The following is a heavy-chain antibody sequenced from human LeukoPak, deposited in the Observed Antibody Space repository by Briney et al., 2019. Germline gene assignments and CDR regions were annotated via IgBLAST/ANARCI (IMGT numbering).Heavy chain of an antibody. Sequence: GGSLRLSCAASGFTFSGSAMHWVRQASGKGLEWVGRIRSRGNSYATAYAASVKGRFTSSRDDSKNTAYLQMNSLKTEDTAVYYCTRQEKEDTAMPYDAFDIWGQGTMVTVSS. J-gene: IGHJ3*02. CDR2: IRSRGNSYAT. V-gene: IGHV3-73*01. CDR1: GFTFSGSA. CDR3: TRQEKEDTAMPYDAFDI. D-gene: IGHD5-18*01.